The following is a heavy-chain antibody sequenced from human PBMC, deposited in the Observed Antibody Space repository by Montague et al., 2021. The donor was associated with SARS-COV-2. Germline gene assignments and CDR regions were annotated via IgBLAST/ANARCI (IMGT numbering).Heavy chain of an antibody. V-gene: IGHV3-66*01. CDR3: ARDLDTAGGMDV. CDR1: GITVSSNY. J-gene: IGHJ6*02. D-gene: IGHD5-18*01. CDR2: IYSGVST. Sequence: SLRLSCAASGITVSSNYMSWVRQAPGKGLEWVSVIYSGVSTYYAXSVKGRFTISRDNSKNTLYLQMNSLRAEDTAVYYCARDLDTAGGMDVWGQGTTVTVSS.